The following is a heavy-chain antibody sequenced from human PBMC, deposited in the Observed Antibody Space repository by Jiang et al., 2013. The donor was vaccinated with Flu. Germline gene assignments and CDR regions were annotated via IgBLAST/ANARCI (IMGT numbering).Heavy chain of an antibody. Sequence: SLTCAVYGGSFSGYYWSWIRQPSGKGLEWIGEINHSGSTNYNPSLKSRVTISVDTSKNQFSLKLSSVTAADTAVYYCARARFHSSSNDYWGQGTLVTVSS. CDR2: INHSGST. CDR1: GGSFSGYY. V-gene: IGHV4-34*01. D-gene: IGHD6-6*01. CDR3: ARARFHSSSNDY. J-gene: IGHJ4*02.